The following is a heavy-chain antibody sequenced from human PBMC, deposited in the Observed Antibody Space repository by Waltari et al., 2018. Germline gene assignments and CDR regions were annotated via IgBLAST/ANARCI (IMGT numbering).Heavy chain of an antibody. D-gene: IGHD6-13*01. CDR1: GFTFDDYG. CDR3: ARVYEIGAALAFDI. Sequence: EVQLVESGGGVVRPGGSLRLSCAASGFTFDDYGLSWVRQAPGKGLEWVSGINWNGGSTGYADSVKGRFTISRDNAKNSLYLQMNSLRAEDTALYHCARVYEIGAALAFDIWGQGTMVTVSS. J-gene: IGHJ3*02. V-gene: IGHV3-20*01. CDR2: INWNGGST.